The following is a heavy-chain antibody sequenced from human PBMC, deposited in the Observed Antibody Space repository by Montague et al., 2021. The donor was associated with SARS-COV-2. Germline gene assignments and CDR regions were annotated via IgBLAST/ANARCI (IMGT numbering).Heavy chain of an antibody. CDR3: AREGVSGSYYGFLDY. CDR1: GITFSSYA. V-gene: IGHV3-30-3*01. J-gene: IGHJ4*02. D-gene: IGHD3-10*01. CDR2: ISYDGSNK. Sequence: SLRLSCAASGITFSSYAMHWVRQAPGKGLEWVAVISYDGSNKYYADPVKGRFTISRDNSKNTLYLQMNSLRAEDTAVYYCAREGVSGSYYGFLDYWGQGTLVTVSS.